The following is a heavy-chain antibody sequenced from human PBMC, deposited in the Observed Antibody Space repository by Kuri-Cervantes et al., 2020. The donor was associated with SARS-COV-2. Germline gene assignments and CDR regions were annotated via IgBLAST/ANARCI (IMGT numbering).Heavy chain of an antibody. CDR3: ARDWGQSRYDFWSGYALGY. J-gene: IGHJ4*02. Sequence: ASVKVSFKVTGYTLTELSMHWVRQPAGQGLEWMGIINPSGGSTSYAQKFQGRVTMTRDTSTSTVYMELRSLRSEDTAVYYCARDWGQSRYDFWSGYALGYWGQGTLVTVSS. CDR1: GYTLTELS. D-gene: IGHD3-3*01. CDR2: INPSGGST. V-gene: IGHV1-46*01.